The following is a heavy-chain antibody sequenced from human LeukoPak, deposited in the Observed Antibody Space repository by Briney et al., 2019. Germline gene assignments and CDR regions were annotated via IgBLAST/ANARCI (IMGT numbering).Heavy chain of an antibody. J-gene: IGHJ6*04. CDR1: GFNFRSYW. CDR2: IRQDGSEI. CDR3: SRALEV. Sequence: GGSLRLSXEVSGFNFRSYWVDWVRQAPGGGLEWVANIRQDGSEIYYVDSVKGRFTISRDNAKNSLYLQMNSLRAEDTAVYYCSRALEVWGKGTTVTVSS. V-gene: IGHV3-7*01.